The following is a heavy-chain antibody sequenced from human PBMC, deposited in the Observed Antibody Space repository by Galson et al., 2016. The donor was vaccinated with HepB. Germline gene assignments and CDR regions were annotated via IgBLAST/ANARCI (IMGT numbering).Heavy chain of an antibody. V-gene: IGHV1-69*13. J-gene: IGHJ6*02. CDR2: IIPIFATA. CDR1: GYIFTSYD. Sequence: SVKVSCKASGYIFTSYDINWVRQAPGQGLEWMGGIIPIFATANFTQKFQGRVSFTADESTNTAYMELSSLKSEDTAVYFCARSPEDNDLSTGYHLDYYYYGMDVWGQGTTVTVSS. CDR3: ARSPEDNDLSTGYHLDYYYYGMDV. D-gene: IGHD3-9*01.